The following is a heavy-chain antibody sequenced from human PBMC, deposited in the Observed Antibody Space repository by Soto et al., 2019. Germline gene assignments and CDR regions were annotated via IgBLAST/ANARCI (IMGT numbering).Heavy chain of an antibody. D-gene: IGHD2-15*01. V-gene: IGHV1-2*02. Sequence: QVQLVQSGAEVKKPGASVKVSCKASGYTFTGYYMHWVRQAPGQGLEWMGWINPNSGGTNYAQKFQGRVTMTRYTSISTAYMELSRLRYDDTAVYYCARVDSVVVGNWFDPWGQGTLVTVSS. CDR2: INPNSGGT. CDR3: ARVDSVVVGNWFDP. J-gene: IGHJ5*02. CDR1: GYTFTGYY.